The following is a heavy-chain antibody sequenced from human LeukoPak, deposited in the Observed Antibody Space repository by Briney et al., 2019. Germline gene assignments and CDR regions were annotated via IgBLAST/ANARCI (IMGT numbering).Heavy chain of an antibody. Sequence: QPGGSLRLSCAVSGFTFSSYWMSWVRQAPGKGLEWVANIKEDGSEKYFVDSVKGRFTNSRDNAKNSLYLQMKSPRAEDTAVYYCARGEYYYDGGYWGQGTLVTVSS. CDR1: GFTFSSYW. CDR3: ARGEYYYDGGY. CDR2: IKEDGSEK. D-gene: IGHD3-22*01. V-gene: IGHV3-7*04. J-gene: IGHJ4*02.